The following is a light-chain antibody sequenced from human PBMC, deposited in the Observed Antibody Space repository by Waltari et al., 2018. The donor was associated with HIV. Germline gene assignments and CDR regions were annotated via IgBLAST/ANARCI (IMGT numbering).Light chain of an antibody. CDR3: STWDSSLSAQV. Sequence: QAGLTQPPSVSKDLRQTATLTCTGNNNNVGTQGAAWLQQHQGHPPKLLVFSNDHRPSVISERFSVSMSGNTDSLTITGLQPEDEADYYCSTWDSSLSAQVFGGGTKLTVL. CDR2: SND. CDR1: NNNVGTQG. J-gene: IGLJ3*02. V-gene: IGLV10-54*01.